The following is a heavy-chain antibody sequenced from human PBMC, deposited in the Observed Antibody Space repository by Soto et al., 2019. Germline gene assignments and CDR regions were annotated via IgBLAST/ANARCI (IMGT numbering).Heavy chain of an antibody. D-gene: IGHD1-20*01. Sequence: SETLSLTCTVSGASISSYYWSWIRQPPGKGLEWIGYIYYSGSTNYNPSLKSRVTISVDTSKNQFSLKLSSVTAADTAVYYCARTNNWRVDYWGQGTLVTVSS. V-gene: IGHV4-59*01. CDR1: GASISSYY. CDR3: ARTNNWRVDY. J-gene: IGHJ4*02. CDR2: IYYSGST.